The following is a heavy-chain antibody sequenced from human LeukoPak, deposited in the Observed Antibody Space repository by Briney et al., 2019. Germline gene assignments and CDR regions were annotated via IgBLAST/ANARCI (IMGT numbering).Heavy chain of an antibody. CDR1: GFTFSSYS. D-gene: IGHD3-22*01. CDR3: ARATFDSSGPAFDP. CDR2: ISSSSSYV. J-gene: IGHJ5*02. V-gene: IGHV3-21*01. Sequence: PGGSLRLSCAASGFTFSSYSMNWVRQAPGKGLEWVSSISSSSSYVYYADSVKGRFTISRDNAKNSLYLQMNSLRAEDTAVYYCARATFDSSGPAFDPWGQGTLVTVSS.